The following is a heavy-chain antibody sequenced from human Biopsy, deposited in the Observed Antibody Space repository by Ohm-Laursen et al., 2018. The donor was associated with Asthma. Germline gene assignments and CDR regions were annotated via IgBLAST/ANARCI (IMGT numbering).Heavy chain of an antibody. CDR3: VRWRSGYPDHYSDF. CDR1: GFTFSNYG. V-gene: IGHV3-30*03. CDR2: ISFDGTNR. D-gene: IGHD2-21*01. Sequence: SLRLSCTASGFTFSNYGMHWVRQAPGKGLDWVAVISFDGTNRNYTDSVKGRFTISRDNSKNTLDLQMNSLRGDDTAVYYCVRWRSGYPDHYSDFWGLGTLVTVSS. J-gene: IGHJ4*02.